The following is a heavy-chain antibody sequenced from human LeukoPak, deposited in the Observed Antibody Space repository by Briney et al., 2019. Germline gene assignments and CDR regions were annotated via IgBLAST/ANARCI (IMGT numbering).Heavy chain of an antibody. J-gene: IGHJ5*02. V-gene: IGHV3-20*04. CDR1: GFTFDDYG. CDR3: ARSRAGSSWNWFDP. D-gene: IGHD6-13*01. CDR2: INWNGGST. Sequence: GGSLRLSCAASGFTFDDYGMSWVRQAPGKGLEWVSGINWNGGSTGYADSVKGRFTISRDNAKNSLYLQMNSLRAEDTALYYCARSRAGSSWNWFDPWGQGTLVTVSS.